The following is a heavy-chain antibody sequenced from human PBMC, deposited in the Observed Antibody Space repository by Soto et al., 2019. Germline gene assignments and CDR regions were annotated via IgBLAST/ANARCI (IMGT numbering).Heavy chain of an antibody. CDR1: GFTFSSYA. Sequence: EVQLLESGGGLVQPGGSLRLSCAASGFTFSSYAMSWVRQAPGKGLEWVSAISGSGGSTYYADSVKGRFTISRDNSKNTLYLQMNSLRAEDTAVYYCAKDLIAARGCSQTYGMDVWGQGTTVTVSS. CDR3: AKDLIAARGCSQTYGMDV. J-gene: IGHJ6*02. V-gene: IGHV3-23*01. CDR2: ISGSGGST. D-gene: IGHD6-6*01.